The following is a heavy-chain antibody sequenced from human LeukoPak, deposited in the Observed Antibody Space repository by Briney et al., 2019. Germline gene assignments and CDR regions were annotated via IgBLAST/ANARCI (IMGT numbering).Heavy chain of an antibody. J-gene: IGHJ4*02. CDR1: GGSISSYY. CDR2: IYYSGST. Sequence: SETLSLTCTVSGGSISSYYWSWIRQPPGKGLEWIGGIYYSGSTYYNPSLKSRVTISIDTSKNQFSLKLSSVTAADTAVYYCARARGDGLIDYWGQGTLVTVSP. CDR3: ARARGDGLIDY. D-gene: IGHD5-24*01. V-gene: IGHV4-59*12.